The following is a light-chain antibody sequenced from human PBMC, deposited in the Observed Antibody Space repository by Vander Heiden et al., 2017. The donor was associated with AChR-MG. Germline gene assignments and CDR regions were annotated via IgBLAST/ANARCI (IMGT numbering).Light chain of an antibody. CDR2: AAS. Sequence: DIQMTQSPSSLSASVGDRVTITCRASQRISSYLNWFQQKPGKAPKLLIYAASSLQSGVPSRFSGSGSGTDFTLTITSLQPEDFATYYCQQSYSAPLHTFGQGTKLEIK. J-gene: IGKJ2*01. V-gene: IGKV1-39*01. CDR1: QRISSY. CDR3: QQSYSAPLHT.